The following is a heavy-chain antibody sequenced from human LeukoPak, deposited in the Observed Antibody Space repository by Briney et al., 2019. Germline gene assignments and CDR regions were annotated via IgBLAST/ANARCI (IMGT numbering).Heavy chain of an antibody. Sequence: SETLSLTCGVSGGPVSGYYWSWLRQSPGKGLEWIGEITRYGNTNYNPSLKSRVIISKDTSKSQISLTLISLTAADTAVYFCARLDQLIADYWYFDLWGRGTQVTVSS. V-gene: IGHV4-34*01. CDR1: GGPVSGYY. CDR3: ARLDQLIADYWYFDL. D-gene: IGHD1-1*01. CDR2: ITRYGNT. J-gene: IGHJ2*01.